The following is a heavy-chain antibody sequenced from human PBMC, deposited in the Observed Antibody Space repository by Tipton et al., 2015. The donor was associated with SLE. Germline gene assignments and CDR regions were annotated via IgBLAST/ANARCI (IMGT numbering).Heavy chain of an antibody. V-gene: IGHV3-23*01. J-gene: IGHJ4*02. CDR2: ISARGGIT. D-gene: IGHD3-3*01. CDR1: GFTFSTHA. Sequence: SGFTFSTHAMSWVRQAPGKGLEWVSGISARGGITNYADSVKGRFTISGDNAKNSLSLQMNSLRAEDTALYYCARDSITISYWGQGTLVTVSS. CDR3: ARDSITISY.